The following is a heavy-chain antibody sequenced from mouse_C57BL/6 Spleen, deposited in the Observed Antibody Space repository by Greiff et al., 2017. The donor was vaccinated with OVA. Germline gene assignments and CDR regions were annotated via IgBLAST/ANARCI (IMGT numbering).Heavy chain of an antibody. CDR3: ERGLTGTIDY. J-gene: IGHJ2*01. D-gene: IGHD4-1*01. V-gene: IGHV5-16*01. CDR1: GFTFSDYY. CDR2: INHDGSST. Sequence: EVQVVESEGGLVQPGSSMKLSCTASGFTFSDYYMAWVRQVPEKGLEWVANINHDGSSTYYLDSLKSRFTISKDNAKNILYLQMSSLKSEDTATYCCERGLTGTIDYGGQGTTLTVSS.